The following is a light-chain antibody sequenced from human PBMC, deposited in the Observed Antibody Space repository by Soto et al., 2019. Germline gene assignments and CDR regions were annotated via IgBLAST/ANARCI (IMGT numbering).Light chain of an antibody. CDR3: CSFAGGSAVI. Sequence: QSVLTQPASVSGSPGQSITISCTGTSSDVGSYNLVSWYQQHPGKAPKLIIYEGTKRPSGVSNRFSGSNSGNTASLTISGLQAEDEANYCCCSFAGGSAVIFGGGTKVTVL. CDR1: SSDVGSYNL. V-gene: IGLV2-23*01. J-gene: IGLJ2*01. CDR2: EGT.